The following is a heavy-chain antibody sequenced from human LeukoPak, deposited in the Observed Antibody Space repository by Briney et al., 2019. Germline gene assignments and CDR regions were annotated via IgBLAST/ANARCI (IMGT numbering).Heavy chain of an antibody. J-gene: IGHJ3*02. D-gene: IGHD2-15*01. CDR3: ARHGGIVVVVAAGDALDI. CDR1: GGSISSYY. CDR2: IYYSGST. Sequence: SETLSLTCTVSGGSISSYYWSWIRQPPGKGLEWIGYIYYSGSTNYNPSLKSRVTISVHTSKNQFSLKLSSVTAAVTAVYYCARHGGIVVVVAAGDALDIWGQGTMVTVSS. V-gene: IGHV4-59*01.